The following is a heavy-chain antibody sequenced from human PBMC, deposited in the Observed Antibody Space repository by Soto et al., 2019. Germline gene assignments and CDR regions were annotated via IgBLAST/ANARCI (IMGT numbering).Heavy chain of an antibody. J-gene: IGHJ6*02. CDR1: GGSFSGYC. Sequence: SETLSLTCAVYGGSFSGYCWSWIRQPPGKGLEWIGEINHSGSTNYNPSLKSRVTISVDTSKNQFSLKLSSVTAADTAVYYCASVTYYDFWSGHNYGMDVWGQGTTVTVSS. CDR3: ASVTYYDFWSGHNYGMDV. V-gene: IGHV4-34*01. CDR2: INHSGST. D-gene: IGHD3-3*01.